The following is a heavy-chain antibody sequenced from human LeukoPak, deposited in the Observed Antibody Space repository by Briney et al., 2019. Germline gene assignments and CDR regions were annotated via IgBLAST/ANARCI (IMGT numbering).Heavy chain of an antibody. V-gene: IGHV4-59*12. CDR3: ARAAYYYDSRGYDDAFDI. CDR2: IYYSGST. J-gene: IGHJ3*02. Sequence: KPSETLSLTCTVSGGSISSYYWSWIRQPPGKGLEWIGYIYYSGSTNYNPSLKSRVTISVDTSKNQFSLKLSSVTAADTAVYYCARAAYYYDSRGYDDAFDIWGQGTMVTVSS. D-gene: IGHD3-22*01. CDR1: GGSISSYY.